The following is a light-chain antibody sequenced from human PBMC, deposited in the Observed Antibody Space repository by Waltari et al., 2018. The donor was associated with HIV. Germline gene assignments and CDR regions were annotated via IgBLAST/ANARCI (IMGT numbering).Light chain of an antibody. V-gene: IGKV1-39*01. CDR3: QQSYRGLT. CDR2: VAS. Sequence: DIQMTQSPSSLSASLGDRVVITCRASQTISVYLNWYQQKSGRAPKLLIYVASSLQDGVPSRFSGSGSGTDFSLTINSLQVEDFAVYYCQQSYRGLTFGPGTNVDV. J-gene: IGKJ3*01. CDR1: QTISVY.